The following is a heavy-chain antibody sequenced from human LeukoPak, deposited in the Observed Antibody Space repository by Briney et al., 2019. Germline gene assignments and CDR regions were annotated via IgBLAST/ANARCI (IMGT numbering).Heavy chain of an antibody. D-gene: IGHD5-18*01. J-gene: IGHJ4*02. CDR3: ARDARDTVMLTADY. Sequence: GGSLRLSCAASGFTFSNYGMHWVRQAPGKGLEWVAVIRYDGSDKYYADSVKGRLTISRDNSKNTLYLQMSSLRAEDTAVYYCARDARDTVMLTADYWGQGTLVTVSS. CDR1: GFTFSNYG. CDR2: IRYDGSDK. V-gene: IGHV3-33*01.